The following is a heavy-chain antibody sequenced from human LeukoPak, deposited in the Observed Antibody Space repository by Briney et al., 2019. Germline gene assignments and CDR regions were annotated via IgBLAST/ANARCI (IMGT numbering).Heavy chain of an antibody. D-gene: IGHD5/OR15-5a*01. CDR3: ARQMTSTRLFDS. J-gene: IGHJ4*02. CDR2: IGSDGTKK. Sequence: GRSLRLSCVASGFSFSDHPIHWVRQSPDKGLEWVALIGSDGTKKYYADSVQGRFTVSRENSKNTLFLQMNTLRADDTAVYFCARQMTSTRLFDSWGQGTLVTVSS. V-gene: IGHV3-30*04. CDR1: GFSFSDHP.